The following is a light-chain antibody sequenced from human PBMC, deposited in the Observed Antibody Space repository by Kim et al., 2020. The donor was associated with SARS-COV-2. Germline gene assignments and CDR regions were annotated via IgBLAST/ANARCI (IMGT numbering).Light chain of an antibody. V-gene: IGKV1-33*01. CDR3: QQYAVLPT. CDR1: QGISNY. J-gene: IGKJ4*01. CDR2: DVS. Sequence: DIQMTQSPSSLSASLGDRVTITCQASQGISNYLNWYQHKPGKAPKLLIYDVSNLKTGVPSRVSGSGSGTHFTFTISSLQPEDIAIYYCQQYAVLPTFGGGTKVDIK.